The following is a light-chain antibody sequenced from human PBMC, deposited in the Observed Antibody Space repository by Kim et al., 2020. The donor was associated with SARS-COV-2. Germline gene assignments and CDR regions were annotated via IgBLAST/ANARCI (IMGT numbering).Light chain of an antibody. CDR2: DAS. CDR1: QDISNY. V-gene: IGKV1-33*01. J-gene: IGKJ4*01. Sequence: DIQLTQSPSSLSASVGDRVTITCQASQDISNYLAWYQQKPGKAPKLLIYDASTLETGVPSRFSGSGSGTEFTFTISSLQPEDIATYYCQQYDNLPLTFGAGTKVDIK. CDR3: QQYDNLPLT.